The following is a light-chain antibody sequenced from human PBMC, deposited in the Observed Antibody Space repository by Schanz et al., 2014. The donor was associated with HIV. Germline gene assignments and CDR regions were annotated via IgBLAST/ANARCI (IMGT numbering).Light chain of an antibody. J-gene: IGKJ3*01. Sequence: DIQMTQSPSSLSASAGDRVTITCRASQSISSYLNWYQQKPGKAPKLLIYATSSLQSGVPSRFSGSGSGTEFTLTISSLQPEDFATYYCQQANTFPLTFGPGTKVDIK. CDR1: QSISSY. CDR3: QQANTFPLT. V-gene: IGKV1-39*01. CDR2: ATS.